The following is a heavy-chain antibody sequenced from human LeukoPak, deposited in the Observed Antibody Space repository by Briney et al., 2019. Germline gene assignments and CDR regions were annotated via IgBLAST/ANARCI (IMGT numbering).Heavy chain of an antibody. Sequence: SETLSLTCAVSGGSIRTNKWWSWVRQPPGKGLEWIGEISRSGDTNYRPSLKSRVSISVDEFKNQFSLKLISVTAADTAVYYCARDFGGVSSWFDPWGQGTLVTVSS. CDR1: GGSIRTNKW. CDR3: ARDFGGVSSWFDP. D-gene: IGHD3-3*01. V-gene: IGHV4-4*02. J-gene: IGHJ5*02. CDR2: ISRSGDT.